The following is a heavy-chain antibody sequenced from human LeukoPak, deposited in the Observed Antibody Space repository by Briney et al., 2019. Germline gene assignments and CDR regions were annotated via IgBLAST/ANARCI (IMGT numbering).Heavy chain of an antibody. CDR3: ARESDGYNRKYFDY. J-gene: IGHJ4*02. CDR2: ISSSSSYI. V-gene: IGHV3-21*01. CDR1: GFTFSSYS. Sequence: KAGGSLRLSCAASGFTFSSYSMNWVRQAPGKGLEWVSSISSSSSYIYYADSVKGRFTISRDNAKNSLYLQMNSLRAEDTAVYYCARESDGYNRKYFDYWGQGTLVTVSS. D-gene: IGHD5-24*01.